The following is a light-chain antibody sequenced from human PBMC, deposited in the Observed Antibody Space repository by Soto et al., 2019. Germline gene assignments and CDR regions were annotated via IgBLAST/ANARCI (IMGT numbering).Light chain of an antibody. Sequence: DIKMTQYPSSLSASVGDRVTITCQASQDINNNLNWYQQSPGKAPNLLIYAASSLETGVPSRFTRSGYGTDFTFTIRSMQPEDVATYYCQQYDALPPTFGPGTKLDVK. CDR1: QDINNN. CDR3: QQYDALPPT. V-gene: IGKV1-33*01. J-gene: IGKJ3*01. CDR2: AAS.